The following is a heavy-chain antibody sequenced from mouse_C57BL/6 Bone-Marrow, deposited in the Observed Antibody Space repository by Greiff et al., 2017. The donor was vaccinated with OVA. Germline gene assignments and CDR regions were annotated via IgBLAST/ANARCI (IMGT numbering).Heavy chain of an antibody. CDR1: GYTFTDHY. V-gene: IGHV1-76*01. CDR3: ARDDGYFFEY. D-gene: IGHD2-3*01. Sequence: VQLQQSGAEVVRPGASVKLSCKASGYTFTDHYINWVKQRPGQGLEWIARIYPGSGNTYYNEKFKGKATLTAEKSSNTAYMQLSSLTSEDSAVYVCARDDGYFFEYWGQGTTRTVSA. J-gene: IGHJ2*01. CDR2: IYPGSGNT.